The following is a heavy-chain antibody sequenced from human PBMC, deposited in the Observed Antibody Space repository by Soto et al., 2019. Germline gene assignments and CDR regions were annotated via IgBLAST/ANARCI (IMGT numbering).Heavy chain of an antibody. CDR2: VSFRGDI. CDR1: GFMFSSYT. Sequence: GGSLRLSXTASGFMFSSYTMNWVRQAPGKGLEWVSSVSFRGDIYYADSLEGRFTISRDDAKNSLYLQMNSLRAEDTAVYYCARGCSSASCYYYWGQGTLVTV. V-gene: IGHV3-21*01. J-gene: IGHJ4*02. D-gene: IGHD2-2*01. CDR3: ARGCSSASCYYY.